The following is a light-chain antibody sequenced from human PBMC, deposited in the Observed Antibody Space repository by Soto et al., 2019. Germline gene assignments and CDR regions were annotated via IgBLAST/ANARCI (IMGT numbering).Light chain of an antibody. Sequence: EIVLTQSPGTLSLSPGERATLSCRASQSLNSNYLAWHQQKPGQAPRLLIYDTSTRATGVPARFSGSRSGTEFTLTINSLQSEDFAVYYCQRYNNWPLTFGGGTKVDIK. V-gene: IGKV3-15*01. CDR3: QRYNNWPLT. CDR1: QSLNSN. J-gene: IGKJ4*01. CDR2: DTS.